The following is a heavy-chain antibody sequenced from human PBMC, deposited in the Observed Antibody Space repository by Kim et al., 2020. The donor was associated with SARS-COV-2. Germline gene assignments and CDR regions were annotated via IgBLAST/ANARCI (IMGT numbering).Heavy chain of an antibody. Sequence: SVKVSCKASGGTFSSYAISWVRQAPGQGLEWMGGIIPIFGTANYAQKFQGRVTITADESTSTAYMELSSLRSEDTAVYYCARSSRSYDSSGYYLYWGQGTLVTVSS. J-gene: IGHJ4*02. CDR3: ARSSRSYDSSGYYLY. CDR2: IIPIFGTA. D-gene: IGHD3-22*01. CDR1: GGTFSSYA. V-gene: IGHV1-69*13.